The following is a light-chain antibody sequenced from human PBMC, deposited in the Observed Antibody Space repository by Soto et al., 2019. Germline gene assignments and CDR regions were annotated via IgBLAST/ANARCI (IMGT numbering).Light chain of an antibody. Sequence: QSALTQPASVSGSPGQSTTISCTGTSSDVTYYNYVSWYQQHPGKVPKLMISGVSNRPSGVSNRFSGSKSGNTASLTISGLQAEDEADYYCSSYTSSNTGVFGGGTKLTVL. J-gene: IGLJ3*02. CDR2: GVS. CDR1: SSDVTYYNY. V-gene: IGLV2-14*01. CDR3: SSYTSSNTGV.